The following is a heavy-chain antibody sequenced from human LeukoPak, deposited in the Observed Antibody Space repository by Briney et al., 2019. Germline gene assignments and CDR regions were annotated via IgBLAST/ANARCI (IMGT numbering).Heavy chain of an antibody. J-gene: IGHJ4*02. Sequence: ASVKVSCKASGYTFTSYGISWVRQAPGQGLEWMGWISAYNGNTNYVQKLQGRVTMTTDTSTSTAYMELRSLRSDDTAVYYCARTPLTIFGVVDDYWGQGTLVTVSS. D-gene: IGHD3-3*01. V-gene: IGHV1-18*01. CDR3: ARTPLTIFGVVDDY. CDR1: GYTFTSYG. CDR2: ISAYNGNT.